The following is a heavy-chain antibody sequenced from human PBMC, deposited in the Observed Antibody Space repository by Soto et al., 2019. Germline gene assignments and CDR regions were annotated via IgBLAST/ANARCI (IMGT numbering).Heavy chain of an antibody. CDR1: DGSISTYF. J-gene: IGHJ4*02. CDR2: IDNSGNT. CDR3: ARGGQDFWSGPFDY. Sequence: SETLSLTCTVSDGSISTYFCNWIRQPAGKGLEWIGRIDNSGNTNYNRSLKSRVTMSADTSRNQFSLKLNSVTAADTAVYYCARGGQDFWSGPFDYWGQGALVTV. D-gene: IGHD3-3*01. V-gene: IGHV4-4*07.